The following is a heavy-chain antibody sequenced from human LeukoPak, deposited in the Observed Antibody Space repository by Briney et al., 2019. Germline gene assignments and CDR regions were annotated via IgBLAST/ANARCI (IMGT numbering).Heavy chain of an antibody. CDR1: GASISNYY. CDR3: ARLGSYHDF. CDR2: IHSSGGG. V-gene: IGHV4-4*09. D-gene: IGHD1-26*01. J-gene: IGHJ4*02. Sequence: SETLSLTCTVSGASISNYYWSWIRQTPEKGLEWMGHIHSSGGGSYYPSLKSRLTLSIDTSRNQLSLKLPSVTAADTAVYFCARLGSYHDFWGQGALVTVSS.